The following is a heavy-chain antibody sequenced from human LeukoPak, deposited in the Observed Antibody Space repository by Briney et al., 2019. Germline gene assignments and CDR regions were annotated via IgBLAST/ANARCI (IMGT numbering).Heavy chain of an antibody. D-gene: IGHD3-16*01. V-gene: IGHV3-30*01. Sequence: PGRSLRLSCAASGFTFSSYAMHWVRQAPGKGLEGVAIISYDGSNKYYADSVKGRFTISRDNSKNTLYLQMNSLRAQDTAVYYCASMITFGGDDYWGQGTLVTVSS. CDR3: ASMITFGGDDY. J-gene: IGHJ4*02. CDR2: ISYDGSNK. CDR1: GFTFSSYA.